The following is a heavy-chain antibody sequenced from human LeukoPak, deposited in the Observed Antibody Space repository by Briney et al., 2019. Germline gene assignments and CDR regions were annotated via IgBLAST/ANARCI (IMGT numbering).Heavy chain of an antibody. Sequence: SETLSLTCTVSGGSISSSSYYWGWIRQPPGKGLEWIGSIYYSGSTYYNPSLKSRVTISVDTSKNQFSLKLSSVTAADTAVYYCSKQQPIYYYYYYMDVWGKGTTVTVSS. CDR2: IYYSGST. J-gene: IGHJ6*03. V-gene: IGHV4-39*07. CDR1: GGSISSSSYY. D-gene: IGHD6-13*01. CDR3: SKQQPIYYYYYYMDV.